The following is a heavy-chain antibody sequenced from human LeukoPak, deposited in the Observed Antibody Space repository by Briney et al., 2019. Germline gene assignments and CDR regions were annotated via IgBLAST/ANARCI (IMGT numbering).Heavy chain of an antibody. CDR1: GFTFTSYW. D-gene: IGHD5-18*01. CDR3: ARQVYHSYGLGDY. CDR2: IYPGDSDT. Sequence: GGSLRLSCAASGFTFTSYWIGWVRQMPGKGLEWMGIIYPGDSDTRYSPSFQGQVTISADKSISTAYLQWSSLKASDTAMYYCARQVYHSYGLGDYWGQGTLVTVSS. J-gene: IGHJ4*02. V-gene: IGHV5-51*01.